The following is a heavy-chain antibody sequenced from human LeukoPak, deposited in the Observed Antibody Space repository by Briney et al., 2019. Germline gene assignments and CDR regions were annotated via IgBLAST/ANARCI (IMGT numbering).Heavy chain of an antibody. CDR1: GFTFSSHW. CDR3: ARAVYYDSSGYWGYYFDY. Sequence: PGGSLRLSCAAPGFTFSSHWMSWVRQAPGKGLGWVPNINQDASEKYYVDSVEGRFTISRGNAKNSLYLQMNSLRVEDTAVYYCARAVYYDSSGYWGYYFDYWGQGTLVTVSS. V-gene: IGHV3-7*01. D-gene: IGHD3-22*01. J-gene: IGHJ4*02. CDR2: INQDASEK.